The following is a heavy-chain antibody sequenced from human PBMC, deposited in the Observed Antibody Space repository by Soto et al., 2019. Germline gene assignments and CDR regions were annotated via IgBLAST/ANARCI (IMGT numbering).Heavy chain of an antibody. Sequence: QVQLVQSGAEVKKPGASVKVSCKASGYTFTSYGISWVRQAPEQGLVWMGWISAYNGNTNYAQKLQGRVTMTTDTATSRAYMELRSFRADDTAVNYCARYQPGKAEDGTGFAFDIWGQGTMVTVSS. CDR1: GYTFTSYG. V-gene: IGHV1-18*04. CDR2: ISAYNGNT. D-gene: IGHD6-13*01. J-gene: IGHJ3*02. CDR3: ARYQPGKAEDGTGFAFDI.